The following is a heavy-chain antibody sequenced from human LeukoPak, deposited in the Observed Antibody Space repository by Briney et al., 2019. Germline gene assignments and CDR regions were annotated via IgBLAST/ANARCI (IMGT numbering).Heavy chain of an antibody. CDR1: GFTFSSYG. Sequence: GGSLRLSCAASGFTFSSYGMHWVRQAPVKGLEWVAVISYDGSNKYYADSVKGRFTISRDNSKNTLYLQMNSLRAEDTAVYYCAKSMEPLLRYFDWAPYGMDVWGQGTTVTVSS. D-gene: IGHD3-9*01. CDR2: ISYDGSNK. J-gene: IGHJ6*02. V-gene: IGHV3-30*18. CDR3: AKSMEPLLRYFDWAPYGMDV.